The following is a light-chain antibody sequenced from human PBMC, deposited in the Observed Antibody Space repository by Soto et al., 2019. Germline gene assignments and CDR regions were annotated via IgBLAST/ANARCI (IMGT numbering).Light chain of an antibody. CDR1: SSDIGRYTL. CDR3: CSYAGGSRWV. CDR2: EGS. Sequence: QSALTQPASVSGSPGQSVTISCTGTSSDIGRYTLVSWYQQHPGIAPKFMIYEGSKRPSGVSDRFSVSKSGTTASLTISGLQAEDEADYYSCSYAGGSRWVFGGGPTLTFL. J-gene: IGLJ3*02. V-gene: IGLV2-23*01.